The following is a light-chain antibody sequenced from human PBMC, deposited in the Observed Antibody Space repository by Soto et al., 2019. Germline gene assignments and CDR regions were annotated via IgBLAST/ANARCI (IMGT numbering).Light chain of an antibody. CDR1: QSVPSR. V-gene: IGKV3-15*01. J-gene: IGKJ5*01. CDR2: GAS. CDR3: QQYKSWPPIT. Sequence: EIVMTQSPATLPMSPVEDVTLASRPSQSVPSRIAWYQQKPGQAPSLLIYGASTRATGVPDRFSGTGSGTEFTLTISSLKSEDYAVYYCQQYKSWPPITFGQGTRLEIK.